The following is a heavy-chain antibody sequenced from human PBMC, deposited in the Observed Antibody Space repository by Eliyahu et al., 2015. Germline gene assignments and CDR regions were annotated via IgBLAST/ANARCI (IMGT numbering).Heavy chain of an antibody. J-gene: IGHJ4*02. CDR1: GXXFSGYY. CDR3: ARGPPADRGRELLPHY. Sequence: QVQLQQWGXGLLKPSETLSLTCAVYGXXFSGYYWXWIRQPPGKGLEWIGEINHSGSTTYNPSLKSRVTISVDTSKNQFSLKLSSVTAADTAVYYCARGPPADRGRELLPHYWXQGTLVTVSS. D-gene: IGHD1-26*01. CDR2: INHSGST. V-gene: IGHV4-34*01.